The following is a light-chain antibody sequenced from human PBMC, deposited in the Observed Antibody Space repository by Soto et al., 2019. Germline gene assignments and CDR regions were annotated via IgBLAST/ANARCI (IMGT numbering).Light chain of an antibody. Sequence: EVVMTQSPATLSVSPGERATLSCRASRSVSNNLAWFQQKPGQAPRLLIYAASTRATGIPARFSGSGSGTEFTLTISSLQSEDFAVYYCQQYDNWPPYTFGQGTKLEI. V-gene: IGKV3-15*01. CDR3: QQYDNWPPYT. J-gene: IGKJ2*01. CDR1: RSVSNN. CDR2: AAS.